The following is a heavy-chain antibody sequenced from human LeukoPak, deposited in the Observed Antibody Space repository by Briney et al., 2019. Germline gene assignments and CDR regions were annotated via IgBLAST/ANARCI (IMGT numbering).Heavy chain of an antibody. V-gene: IGHV4-4*07. Sequence: SETLSLICSVSDGSMKSYHWSWIRQPAGKGLEWIGRIYTSGSTDYNPSLMSRVTMSVDTSKNQFSLKLRSMTAADTAVYYCARAERTANVFDIWGQGTIVTVSS. J-gene: IGHJ3*02. CDR3: ARAERTANVFDI. D-gene: IGHD1-1*01. CDR1: DGSMKSYH. CDR2: IYTSGST.